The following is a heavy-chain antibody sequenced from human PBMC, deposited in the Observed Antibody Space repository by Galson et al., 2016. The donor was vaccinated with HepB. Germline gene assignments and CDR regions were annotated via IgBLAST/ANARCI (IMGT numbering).Heavy chain of an antibody. CDR3: ARVEEWLRFFHGMDV. D-gene: IGHD5-12*01. J-gene: IGHJ6*02. CDR2: MNPNSGNT. Sequence: SVKVSCKASGFTFTNYDINWVRQATGQGLEWMGWMNPNSGNTGYAQKFQGRVTMTRNTSISTAYMELSSLRSEDTAVYYCARVEEWLRFFHGMDVWGQGTTVTVSS. CDR1: GFTFTNYD. V-gene: IGHV1-8*01.